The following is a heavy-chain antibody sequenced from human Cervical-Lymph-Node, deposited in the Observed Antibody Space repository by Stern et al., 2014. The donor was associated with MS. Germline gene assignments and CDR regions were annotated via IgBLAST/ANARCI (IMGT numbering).Heavy chain of an antibody. CDR2: IDWDDDK. Sequence: QITLKESGPALVKPTKTLKLTCTFSGLSLSTSGMCVSWIRKPPGKDLEWLALIDWDDDKYYSTSLKTRLTISKDTSKNQVVLTMTNMDPVDTATYYCARTLIAAAGVSGMDVWGQGTTVTVSS. D-gene: IGHD6-13*01. J-gene: IGHJ6*02. V-gene: IGHV2-70*01. CDR3: ARTLIAAAGVSGMDV. CDR1: GLSLSTSGMC.